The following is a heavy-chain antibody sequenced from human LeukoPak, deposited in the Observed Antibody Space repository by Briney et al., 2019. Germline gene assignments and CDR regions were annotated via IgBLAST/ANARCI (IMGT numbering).Heavy chain of an antibody. CDR1: EFTFNSYA. CDR3: AKGATYYAFWTDY. D-gene: IGHD3-3*01. Sequence: GGSLRLSCSASEFTFNSYAISWVRQAPGKGREWVSTISVSGGNRYYADSVQGRFTISRDNSKNTLYLQMNSLRAEDTAVYYCAKGATYYAFWTDYWGQGTLVTVSS. CDR2: ISVSGGNR. V-gene: IGHV3-23*01. J-gene: IGHJ4*02.